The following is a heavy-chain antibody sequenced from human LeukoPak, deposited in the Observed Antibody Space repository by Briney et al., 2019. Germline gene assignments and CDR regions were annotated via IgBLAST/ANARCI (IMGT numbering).Heavy chain of an antibody. J-gene: IGHJ4*02. V-gene: IGHV2-70*01. CDR3: ARISGREGATTGDVDY. Sequence: TLSLTCAVYGGSFSGYYWSWIRQPPGKALEWLALIDWDDDKYYSTSLKTRLTISKDTSKNQVVLTMTNMDPVDTATYYCARISGREGATTGDVDYWGQGTLVTVSS. CDR2: IDWDDDK. CDR1: GGSFSGYY. D-gene: IGHD1-26*01.